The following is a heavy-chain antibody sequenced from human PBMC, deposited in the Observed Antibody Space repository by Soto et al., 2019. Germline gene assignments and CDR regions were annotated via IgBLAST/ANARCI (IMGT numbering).Heavy chain of an antibody. CDR2: ISVYNGNT. V-gene: IGHV1-18*04. D-gene: IGHD6-19*01. J-gene: IGHJ4*02. CDR3: ARVEQSLLFQF. Sequence: GDSVKVYWKASGYPFTSYGISFVRQAPGQGLECMGWISVYNGNTHYAQKFQGRVTMTADTSTSTAYMELRSLRSDDTAVYYCARVEQSLLFQFWGLGTMVTVSS. CDR1: GYPFTSYG.